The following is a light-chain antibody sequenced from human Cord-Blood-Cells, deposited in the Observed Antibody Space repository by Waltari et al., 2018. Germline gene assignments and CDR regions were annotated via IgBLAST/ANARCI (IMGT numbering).Light chain of an antibody. CDR3: QQYYSTPWT. J-gene: IGKJ1*01. Sequence: DIVMTQSPDSLSVSLGVRATLNCKSSQSVLYSSNNKNYLAWYQQKPGQPPKLLIYWASTRESGVPDRCSGSGSGTDFTLTISSLHAEDVAVYYCQQYYSTPWTCGQGTKVENK. V-gene: IGKV4-1*01. CDR1: QSVLYSSNNKNY. CDR2: WAS.